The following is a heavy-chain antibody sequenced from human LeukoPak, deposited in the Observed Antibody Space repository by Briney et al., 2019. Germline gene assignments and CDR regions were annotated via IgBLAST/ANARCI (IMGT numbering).Heavy chain of an antibody. CDR2: IYHSGST. D-gene: IGHD1-26*01. J-gene: IGHJ4*02. CDR3: ARQGGSYLYYFDY. Sequence: SETLSLTCTVSGYSISSGYYWGWIRQPPGKGLEWIGSIYHSGSTYYNPSLKSRVTISVDPSKNQFSLKLSSVTAADTAVYYCARQGGSYLYYFDYWGQGTLVTVSS. V-gene: IGHV4-38-2*02. CDR1: GYSISSGYY.